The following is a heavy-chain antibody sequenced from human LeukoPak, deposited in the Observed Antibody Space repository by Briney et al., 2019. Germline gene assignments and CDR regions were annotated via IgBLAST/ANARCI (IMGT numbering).Heavy chain of an antibody. CDR3: ARHRSYYDSSGYLDY. V-gene: IGHV1-69*13. CDR2: IIPIFGTA. CDR1: GGTFSSYA. Sequence: ASVKVSCKASGGTFSSYAISWVGQAPGQGLEWMGGIIPIFGTANYAQKFQGRVTITADESTSTAYMELSSLRSEDTAVYYCARHRSYYDSSGYLDYWGQGTLVTVSS. J-gene: IGHJ4*02. D-gene: IGHD3-22*01.